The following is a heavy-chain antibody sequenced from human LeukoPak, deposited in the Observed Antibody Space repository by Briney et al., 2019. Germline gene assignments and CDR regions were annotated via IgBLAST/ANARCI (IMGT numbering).Heavy chain of an antibody. CDR1: GSTFSSYS. CDR2: ISSSSDHI. CDR3: ARDSIGDY. J-gene: IGHJ4*02. D-gene: IGHD2-21*01. Sequence: GGSLRLSCAASGSTFSSYSMNWVRQAPGKGLEWVSSISSSSDHIAYADSVKGRFTISRDNAKNALYLQVNSLRAEDTAIYYCARDSIGDYWGQGTLVTVSS. V-gene: IGHV3-21*01.